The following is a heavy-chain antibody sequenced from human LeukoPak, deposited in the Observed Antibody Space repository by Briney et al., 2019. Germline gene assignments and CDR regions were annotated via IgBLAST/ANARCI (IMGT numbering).Heavy chain of an antibody. V-gene: IGHV3-21*01. CDR1: GFTFSSYS. J-gene: IGHJ4*02. D-gene: IGHD3-3*01. Sequence: GGSLRLSCAASGFTFSSYSMNWVRQAPGKGLEWVSSISSSSSYIYYADPVKGRFTISRDNAKNSLYLQMNSLRAEDTAVYYCARDTGAQEYYDFWSGYYTGPSWYSDYWGQGTLVTVSS. CDR3: ARDTGAQEYYDFWSGYYTGPSWYSDY. CDR2: ISSSSSYI.